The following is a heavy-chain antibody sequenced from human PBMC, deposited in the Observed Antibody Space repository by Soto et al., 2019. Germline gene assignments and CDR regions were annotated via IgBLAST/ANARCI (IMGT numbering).Heavy chain of an antibody. J-gene: IGHJ6*02. Sequence: PGESLKISCKGSGYSFTSYWIGWVRQMPGKGLEWMGIIYPGDSDTRYSPSFQGQVTISADKSISTAYLQWSSLKASDTAMYYCARLGSYGPYYYYYYGMDVWGQGTTVTVSS. CDR1: GYSFTSYW. D-gene: IGHD5-18*01. V-gene: IGHV5-51*01. CDR3: ARLGSYGPYYYYYYGMDV. CDR2: IYPGDSDT.